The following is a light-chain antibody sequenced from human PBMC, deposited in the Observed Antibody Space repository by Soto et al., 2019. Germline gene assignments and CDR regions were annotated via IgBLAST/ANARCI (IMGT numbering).Light chain of an antibody. J-gene: IGLJ1*01. CDR3: QSHDSSLHASV. CDR1: SSNIGAGYD. V-gene: IGLV1-40*01. Sequence: QSVLTQPPSVSGAPGQRVTISCTGSSSNIGAGYDVHWYLQLPGTAPKLLIYGNTNRPSGVPDRFSGSKSGSSASLAITGLQAEDEAAYYCQSHDSSLHASVFGTGTKVTVL. CDR2: GNT.